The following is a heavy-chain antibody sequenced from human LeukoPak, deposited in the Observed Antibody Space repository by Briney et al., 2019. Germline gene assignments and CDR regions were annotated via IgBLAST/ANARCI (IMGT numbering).Heavy chain of an antibody. V-gene: IGHV3-30*03. CDR2: ISYDGSNK. D-gene: IGHD3-22*01. CDR3: ARDIAYDSSGYYSPHFDY. CDR1: GFTFSSYG. Sequence: GGSLRLSCAASGFTFSSYGMHWVRQAPGKGLEWVAVISYDGSNKYYADSVKGRFTISRDNSKNTLYLQMNSLRAEDTAVYYCARDIAYDSSGYYSPHFDYWGQGTLVTVSS. J-gene: IGHJ4*02.